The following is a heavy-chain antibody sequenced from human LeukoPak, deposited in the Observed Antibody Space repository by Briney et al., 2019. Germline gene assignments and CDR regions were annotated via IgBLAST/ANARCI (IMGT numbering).Heavy chain of an antibody. CDR2: INHSGST. J-gene: IGHJ4*02. CDR3: ARGGSRRRIAAAGLDY. D-gene: IGHD6-13*01. CDR1: GGSISSGSYN. V-gene: IGHV4-39*07. Sequence: SETLSLTCTVSGGSISSGSYNWGWIRQPPGKGLEWIGEINHSGSTNYNPSLKSRVTISVDTSKNQFSLKLSSVTAADTAVYYCARGGSRRRIAAAGLDYWGQGTLVTVSS.